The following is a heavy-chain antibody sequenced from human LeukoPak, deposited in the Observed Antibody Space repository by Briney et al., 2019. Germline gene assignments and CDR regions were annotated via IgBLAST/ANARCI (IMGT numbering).Heavy chain of an antibody. J-gene: IGHJ6*04. D-gene: IGHD5-18*01. CDR3: ARDDLLQLLDV. Sequence: GRSLRLSCAASGFTFSSYAMHWVRQAPGKGLEWVANIKQDGSEKYYVDSVKGRFTISRDNAKNSLYLQMNSLRAEDTAVYYCARDDLLQLLDVWGKGTTVTVSS. CDR1: GFTFSSYA. V-gene: IGHV3-7*01. CDR2: IKQDGSEK.